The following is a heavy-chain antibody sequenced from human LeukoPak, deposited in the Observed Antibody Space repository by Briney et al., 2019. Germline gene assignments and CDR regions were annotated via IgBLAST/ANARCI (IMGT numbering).Heavy chain of an antibody. J-gene: IGHJ4*02. V-gene: IGHV4-4*02. CDR1: GGSISNTNW. Sequence: SGTLSLTCGVSGGSISNTNWWTWFRQPPGKGLEWIGEVNLQGSTNYNPSLKSRVAISVDKSENHISLKLTSVTAADTAVYYCARAYYYDTSVTPDYWGQGTLVTVSS. CDR3: ARAYYYDTSVTPDY. CDR2: VNLQGST. D-gene: IGHD3-22*01.